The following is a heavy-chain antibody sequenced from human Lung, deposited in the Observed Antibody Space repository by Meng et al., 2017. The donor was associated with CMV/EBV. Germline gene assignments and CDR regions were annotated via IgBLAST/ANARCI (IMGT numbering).Heavy chain of an antibody. CDR1: GFTLTRYW. Sequence: EGQLVVSGGGLVRPGGSLRLSFAFPGFTLTRYWLDWVREVPGKGLEWVSRIDIDGRDITYADSVRGRFSISRDDAKNTLYLQMNSLRIEDTAVYYCARGVAETLGWEMGYWGQGTLVTVSS. D-gene: IGHD1-26*01. CDR2: IDIDGRDI. V-gene: IGHV3-74*03. CDR3: ARGVAETLGWEMGY. J-gene: IGHJ4*02.